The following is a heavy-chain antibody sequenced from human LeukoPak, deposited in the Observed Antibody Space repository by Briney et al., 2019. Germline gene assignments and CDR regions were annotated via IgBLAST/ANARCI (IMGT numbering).Heavy chain of an antibody. Sequence: GGSLRLSCAASGFTFSSYAMHWVRQAPGKGLEYVSAIRSNGGSTYYANSVKGRFTISRDNSKNTLYLQMGSLRAEDMAVYYCARVPLQAGGYFDYWGQGTLVTVSS. V-gene: IGHV3-64*01. CDR1: GFTFSSYA. J-gene: IGHJ4*02. CDR2: IRSNGGST. CDR3: ARVPLQAGGYFDY. D-gene: IGHD4-11*01.